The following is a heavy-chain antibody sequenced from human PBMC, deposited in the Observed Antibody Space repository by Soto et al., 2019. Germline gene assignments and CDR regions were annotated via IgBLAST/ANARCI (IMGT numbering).Heavy chain of an antibody. V-gene: IGHV4-34*01. CDR2: INHSGST. D-gene: IGHD1-26*01. J-gene: IGHJ6*02. Sequence: SETLSLTCAVYGGSFSGYYWSWIRQPPGKGLEWIGEINHSGSTNYSPSLKSRVTISVDTSKNQFSLKLSSVTAADTAVYYCARTRRTTPTYYYNPPKVYYYGMDVWGQGTTVTVSS. CDR3: ARTRRTTPTYYYNPPKVYYYGMDV. CDR1: GGSFSGYY.